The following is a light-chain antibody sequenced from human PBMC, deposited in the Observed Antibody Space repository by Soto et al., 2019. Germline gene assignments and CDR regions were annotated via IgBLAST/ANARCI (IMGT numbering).Light chain of an antibody. CDR3: QKYNSVPLT. J-gene: IGKJ4*01. Sequence: DIQMTQSPSSLSATVGDRVAITCRASQYISNYLAWYQQKAGKVPKLLIYSASVLQSGVPPRFSGSGSGTDFTLTISSLQPEDVGTYYCQKYNSVPLTFGGGTKVDIK. V-gene: IGKV1-27*01. CDR1: QYISNY. CDR2: SAS.